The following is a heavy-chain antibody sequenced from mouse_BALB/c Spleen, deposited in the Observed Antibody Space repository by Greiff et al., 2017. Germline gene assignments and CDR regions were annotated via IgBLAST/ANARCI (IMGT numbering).Heavy chain of an antibody. Sequence: QVQLKQSGAELARPGASVKLSCKASGYTFTSYWMQWVKQRPGQGLEWIGAIYPGDGDTRYTQKFKGKATLTADKSSSTAYMQLSSLASEDSAVYYCARGGYRYPFYYAMDYWGQGTSVTVSS. CDR1: GYTFTSYW. CDR3: ARGGYRYPFYYAMDY. D-gene: IGHD2-14*01. J-gene: IGHJ4*01. CDR2: IYPGDGDT. V-gene: IGHV1-87*01.